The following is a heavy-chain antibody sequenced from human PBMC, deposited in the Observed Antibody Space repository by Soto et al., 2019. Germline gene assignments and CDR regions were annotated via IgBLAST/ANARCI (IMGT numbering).Heavy chain of an antibody. J-gene: IGHJ4*02. D-gene: IGHD5-18*01. CDR3: ARDLQLWGNFDY. V-gene: IGHV3-66*01. Sequence: GGSLRLSCAASGFTVSSNYMSWVRQAPGKGLEWVSVIYSGGSTYYADSVKGRFTISRDNSKNTLYLQMNSLRAEDTAVYYCARDLQLWGNFDYWGQGTLVTVSS. CDR2: IYSGGST. CDR1: GFTVSSNY.